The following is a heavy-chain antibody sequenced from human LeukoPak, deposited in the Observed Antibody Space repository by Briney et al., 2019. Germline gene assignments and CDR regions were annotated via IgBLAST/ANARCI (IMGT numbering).Heavy chain of an antibody. J-gene: IGHJ4*02. D-gene: IGHD3-9*01. CDR1: GGSFSGYY. Sequence: SETLSLTCAVYGGSFSGYYWSWIRQPPGKGLEWIGEINHSGSTNYNPSLKSRVTISVDTSKNQSSLKLRSVTAADTAVYYCARRPRNDILTGTPFDYWGQGILVTVSS. CDR3: ARRPRNDILTGTPFDY. CDR2: INHSGST. V-gene: IGHV4-34*01.